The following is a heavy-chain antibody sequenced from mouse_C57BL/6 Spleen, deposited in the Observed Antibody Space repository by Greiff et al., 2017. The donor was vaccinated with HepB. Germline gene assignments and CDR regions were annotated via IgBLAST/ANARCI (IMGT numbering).Heavy chain of an antibody. Sequence: EVQLVESGAELVRPGASVKLSCTASGFNIKDDYMHWVKQRPEQGLERIGWIDPENGDTEYASKFQGKATITADTSSNTAYLQLSSLTSEDTAVYYCSRSHSGFDYWGQGTTLTVSS. J-gene: IGHJ2*01. CDR3: SRSHSGFDY. CDR2: IDPENGDT. D-gene: IGHD3-1*01. V-gene: IGHV14-4*01. CDR1: GFNIKDDY.